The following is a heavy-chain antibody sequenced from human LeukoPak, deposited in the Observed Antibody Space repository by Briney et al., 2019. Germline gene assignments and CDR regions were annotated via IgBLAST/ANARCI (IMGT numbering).Heavy chain of an antibody. CDR2: FDPEDGET. Sequence: ASVKVSCKVSGYTLTELSMHWVRHAPGKGLEWMGGFDPEDGETIYAQKFQGRVTMTEDTSTDTAYMELSSLRSEDTAVYYCATWVVIAARPYYFDYWGQGTLVTVSS. J-gene: IGHJ4*02. CDR1: GYTLTELS. CDR3: ATWVVIAARPYYFDY. D-gene: IGHD6-6*01. V-gene: IGHV1-24*01.